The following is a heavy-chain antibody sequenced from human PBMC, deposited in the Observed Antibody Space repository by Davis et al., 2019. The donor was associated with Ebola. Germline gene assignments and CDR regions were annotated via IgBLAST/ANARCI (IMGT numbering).Heavy chain of an antibody. CDR1: GYSFTSYW. J-gene: IGHJ4*02. V-gene: IGHV5-51*01. CDR3: ARQGGGSGRLTSFDY. CDR2: IYPSDSDT. Sequence: GESLKISCKGSGYSFTSYWIGWVRQMPGKGLEWMGIIYPSDSDTRYSPSFQGQVIISADKYISTAYLQWSSLKASDTAIYYCARQGGGSGRLTSFDYWGQGTLVTVSS. D-gene: IGHD1-26*01.